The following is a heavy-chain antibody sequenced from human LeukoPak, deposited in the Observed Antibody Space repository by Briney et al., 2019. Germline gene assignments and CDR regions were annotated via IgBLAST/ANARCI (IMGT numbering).Heavy chain of an antibody. V-gene: IGHV3-23*01. CDR1: GFTFSSYA. CDR2: ISGSGGST. CDR3: ARPQQWLVLNPQYYFDY. J-gene: IGHJ4*02. Sequence: GGSLRLSCAASGFTFSSYAMSWVRQAPGKGLEWVSAISGSGGSTYYADSVKGRFTISRDNSKNTLYLQMNSLRAEDTAVYYCARPQQWLVLNPQYYFDYWGQGTLVTVSS. D-gene: IGHD6-19*01.